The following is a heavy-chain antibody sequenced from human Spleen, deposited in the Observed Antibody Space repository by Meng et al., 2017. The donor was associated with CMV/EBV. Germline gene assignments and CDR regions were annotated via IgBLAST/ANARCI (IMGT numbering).Heavy chain of an antibody. D-gene: IGHD2-2*01. CDR3: ARGEYQLLGLGAFDI. V-gene: IGHV3-30*19. J-gene: IGHJ3*02. CDR2: ISYDGSNK. Sequence: GESLKISCAASGFSFGDYAMCWVRQAPGKGLEWVAVISYDGSNKYYADSVKGRFTISRDNSKNTLYLQMNSLRAEDTAVYYCARGEYQLLGLGAFDIWGQGTMVTVSS. CDR1: GFSFGDYA.